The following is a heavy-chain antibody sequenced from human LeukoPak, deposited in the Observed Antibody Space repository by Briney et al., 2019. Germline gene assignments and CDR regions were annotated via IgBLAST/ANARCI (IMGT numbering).Heavy chain of an antibody. J-gene: IGHJ4*02. V-gene: IGHV3-23*01. CDR1: GFTFSSYG. CDR3: ARAPTVTAESAFGY. CDR2: IRGSGGST. Sequence: GGSLRLSCAASGFTFSSYGMSWVRQAPGKGLEWVSAIRGSGGSTYYADSVKGRFTISRDNSKDTLYLQMGSLRSEDMAVYYCARAPTVTAESAFGYWGQGTLVTVSS. D-gene: IGHD4-17*01.